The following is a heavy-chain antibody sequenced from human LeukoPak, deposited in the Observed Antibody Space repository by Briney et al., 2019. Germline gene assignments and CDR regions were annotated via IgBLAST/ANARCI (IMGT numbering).Heavy chain of an antibody. Sequence: GGSLRLSCAASGFTFSSYEMNWVRQAPGKGLERVSYISSSGSTIYYADPVKGRFTISRDNAKNSLYLQMNSLRAEDTAVYYCARAGRSYGYLPGKDLDYWGQGTLVTVSS. V-gene: IGHV3-48*03. CDR2: ISSSGSTI. D-gene: IGHD5-18*01. CDR1: GFTFSSYE. J-gene: IGHJ4*02. CDR3: ARAGRSYGYLPGKDLDY.